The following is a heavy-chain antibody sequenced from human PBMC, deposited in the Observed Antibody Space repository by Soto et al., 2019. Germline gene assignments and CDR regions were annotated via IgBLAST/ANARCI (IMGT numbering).Heavy chain of an antibody. CDR1: GFTFSSFW. V-gene: IGHV3-74*01. D-gene: IGHD3-10*01. CDR2: INTDGSST. Sequence: EVQLVESGGGLVQPGGSLRLSCAVSGFTFSSFWMHWVRQAPGEGLVWVSRINTDGSSTSYADSVKGRFTISRDNAKNTLYLQMNRLIVEDTAMYYGAKRGVYTFGVSYWGEVTLVSVSS. J-gene: IGHJ4*02. CDR3: AKRGVYTFGVSY.